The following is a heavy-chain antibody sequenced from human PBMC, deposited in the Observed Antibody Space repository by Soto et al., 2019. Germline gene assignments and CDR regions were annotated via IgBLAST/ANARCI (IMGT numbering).Heavy chain of an antibody. Sequence: QVQLVQSGAEVKKPGASVKVSCKASGYTFTSYDINWVRQATGQGLEWMGWMNPNSGNTGYAQKFQGRVTMTRNTSISKAYMELGSLRSEDTAVYYCARGINYYASGDDAFDIWGQGTMVTVSS. J-gene: IGHJ3*02. CDR2: MNPNSGNT. CDR1: GYTFTSYD. CDR3: ARGINYYASGDDAFDI. D-gene: IGHD3-10*01. V-gene: IGHV1-8*01.